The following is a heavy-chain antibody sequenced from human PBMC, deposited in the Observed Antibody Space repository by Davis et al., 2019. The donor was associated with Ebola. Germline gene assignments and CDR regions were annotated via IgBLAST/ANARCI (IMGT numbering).Heavy chain of an antibody. CDR3: ARDREYQLLFSYNWFDP. D-gene: IGHD2-2*01. CDR1: GGTFSSYA. V-gene: IGHV1-18*01. Sequence: AASVKVSCKASGGTFSSYAISWVRQAPGQGLEWMGWISAYNGNTNYAQKLQGRVTMTTDTSTSTAYMELRSLRSDDTAVYYCARDREYQLLFSYNWFDPWGQGTLVTVSS. CDR2: ISAYNGNT. J-gene: IGHJ5*02.